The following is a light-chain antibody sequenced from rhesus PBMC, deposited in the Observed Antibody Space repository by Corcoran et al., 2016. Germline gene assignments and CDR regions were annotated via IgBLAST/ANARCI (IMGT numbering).Light chain of an antibody. CDR2: GTS. V-gene: IGKV3-42*03. CDR1: QSVGSS. J-gene: IGKJ1*01. Sequence: EIVLTQSPATLSLSPGERATLSCRASQSVGSSLAWYQQRPNQAPRLLIFGTSTRATGIPDRFSGSGCGTDFTLTITSLEPEDFVVYYCQQYSNWPRTFGQGTKVEIK. CDR3: QQYSNWPRT.